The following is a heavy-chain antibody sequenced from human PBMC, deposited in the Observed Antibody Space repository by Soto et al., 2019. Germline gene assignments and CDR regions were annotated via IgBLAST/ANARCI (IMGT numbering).Heavy chain of an antibody. CDR2: MSYGGTA. V-gene: IGHV4-39*01. CDR3: ARIKQEDYNKNRDWFDP. J-gene: IGHJ5*02. D-gene: IGHD1-20*01. Sequence: SETLSLTCTVSGGSIGSGSSYWAWLRQPPGSGLEWIGLMSYGGTAYYSESLKSRGTMSVDTSKNQFSLRLSSVTAADTAVYFCARIKQEDYNKNRDWFDPWGQGSMVTVP. CDR1: GGSIGSGSSY.